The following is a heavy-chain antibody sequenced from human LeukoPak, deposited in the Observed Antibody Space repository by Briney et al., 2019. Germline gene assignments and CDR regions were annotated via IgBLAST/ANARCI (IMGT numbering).Heavy chain of an antibody. V-gene: IGHV4-39*01. CDR2: IYYGGST. CDR1: GGSISSNTYY. Sequence: SQTLSLTCTVSGGSISSNTYYWDWIRQPPGKGLECIGSIYYGGSTYYNPSLKSRVIISVDTSKNQFSLKLSSVTAADTAVYYCARAYYYASSAFDIWGQGTMVTVSS. D-gene: IGHD3-22*01. J-gene: IGHJ3*02. CDR3: ARAYYYASSAFDI.